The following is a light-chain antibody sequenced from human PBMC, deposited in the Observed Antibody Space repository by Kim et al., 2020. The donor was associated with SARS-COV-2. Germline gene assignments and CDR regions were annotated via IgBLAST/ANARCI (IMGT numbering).Light chain of an antibody. V-gene: IGLV2-14*03. J-gene: IGLJ2*01. CDR3: SSYTSSSTVV. CDR2: DVS. Sequence: GQSITSSCTGTSSDVGGYNYVSWYQQHPGKAPKLMIYDVSNRPSGVSNRFSGSKSGNTASLTISVLQAEDEADYYCSSYTSSSTVVFGGGTQLTVL. CDR1: SSDVGGYNY.